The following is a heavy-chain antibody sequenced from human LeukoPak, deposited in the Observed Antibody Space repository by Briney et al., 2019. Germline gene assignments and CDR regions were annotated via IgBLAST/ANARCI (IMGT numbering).Heavy chain of an antibody. J-gene: IGHJ6*03. V-gene: IGHV4-59*01. CDR2: IYYSGST. CDR1: GGSISSYY. Sequence: SETLSLTCTVSGGSISSYYWSWIRQPPGKGLEWIGYIYYSGSTNYNPSLKSRVTISVDTSKNQFSLKLSSVTAADTAVYYCARGRKVRGKEGYYYYYYMDVWGKGTTVTVSS. CDR3: ARGRKVRGKEGYYYYYYMDV. D-gene: IGHD3-10*01.